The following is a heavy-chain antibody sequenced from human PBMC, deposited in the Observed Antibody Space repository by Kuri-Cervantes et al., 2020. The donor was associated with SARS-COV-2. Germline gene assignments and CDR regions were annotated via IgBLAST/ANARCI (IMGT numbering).Heavy chain of an antibody. D-gene: IGHD4-17*01. V-gene: IGHV1-69*05. CDR1: GGTFSSYA. Sequence: SVKVSCKASGGTFSSYAISWVRQAPGQGLEWMGGIIPIFGTANYAQKFQGRVTMTTDTSTSTAYMELRSLRSDDTAVYYCARESYGDYVCDYWGQGTLVTVSS. J-gene: IGHJ4*02. CDR2: IIPIFGTA. CDR3: ARESYGDYVCDY.